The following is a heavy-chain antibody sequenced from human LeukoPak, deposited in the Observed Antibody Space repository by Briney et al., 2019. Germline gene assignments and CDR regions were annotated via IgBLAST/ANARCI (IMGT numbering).Heavy chain of an antibody. CDR2: ISSSGSTI. D-gene: IGHD3-10*02. V-gene: IGHV3-48*03. CDR1: GFTFSSYE. CDR3: AALGITMFGGV. J-gene: IGHJ6*04. Sequence: QAGGSLRLSCAASGFTFSSYEMNWVRQAPGKGLEWVSYISSSGSTIYYADSVKGRFTISRDNAKNSLYLQMNSLRAEDTAVYYCAALGITMFGGVCGKGTTVTISS.